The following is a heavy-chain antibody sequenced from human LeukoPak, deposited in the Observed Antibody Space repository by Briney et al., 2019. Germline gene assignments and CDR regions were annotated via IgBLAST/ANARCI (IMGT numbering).Heavy chain of an antibody. CDR3: AKGGYCGGDCWGWFDP. V-gene: IGHV3-21*06. D-gene: IGHD2-21*01. CDR2: ISTSGSLT. Sequence: GGSLRLSCAASGFTFSSYSMNWVRQAPGKGLEWVSSISTSGSLTYYADSLKGRFTISRDNAKNAVYLQMNSLRAEDTAVYYCAKGGYCGGDCWGWFDPWGQGTLVTVSS. CDR1: GFTFSSYS. J-gene: IGHJ5*02.